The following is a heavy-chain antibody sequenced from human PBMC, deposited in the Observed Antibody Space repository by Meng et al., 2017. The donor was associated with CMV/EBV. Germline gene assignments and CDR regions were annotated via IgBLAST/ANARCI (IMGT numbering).Heavy chain of an antibody. Sequence: SQTLSLTCAVYRGSFSGYYWSWIRQPPGKGLEWIGEINHSGSTNYNPSLKSRVTISVDTSKNQFSLKLSSVTAADTAVYYCARGMMDDYGGIYDAFDIWGEGKMVTVSS. CDR3: ARGMMDDYGGIYDAFDI. J-gene: IGHJ3*02. V-gene: IGHV4-34*01. CDR2: INHSGST. D-gene: IGHD4/OR15-4a*01. CDR1: RGSFSGYY.